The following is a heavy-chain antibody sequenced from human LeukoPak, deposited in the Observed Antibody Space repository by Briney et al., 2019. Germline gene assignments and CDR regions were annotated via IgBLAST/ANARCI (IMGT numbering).Heavy chain of an antibody. CDR3: ARANRVDIVATRLPDRIDY. D-gene: IGHD5-12*01. CDR2: ISSSSSYI. Sequence: PGGSLRLSCAASGFTFSSYSMNWVRQAPGKGLEWVSSISSSSSYIYYADSVKGRFTISRDNAKNLLYLQMNSLRAEDTAVYSCARANRVDIVATRLPDRIDYWGQGTLVTVSS. V-gene: IGHV3-21*01. CDR1: GFTFSSYS. J-gene: IGHJ4*02.